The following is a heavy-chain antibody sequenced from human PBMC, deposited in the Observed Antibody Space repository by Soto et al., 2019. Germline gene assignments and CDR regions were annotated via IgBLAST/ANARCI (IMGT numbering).Heavy chain of an antibody. D-gene: IGHD3-10*01. Sequence: PGGSLRLSCAASGFTFSSYGMHWVRQAPGKGLEWVAVIWYDGSNKYYAESVKGRFTISRDNSKNTLYLQMNSLRAEDTAVYFCARDKDYYGSGSYYFDYWGQGTLVTVSS. CDR1: GFTFSSYG. CDR2: IWYDGSNK. J-gene: IGHJ4*02. V-gene: IGHV3-33*01. CDR3: ARDKDYYGSGSYYFDY.